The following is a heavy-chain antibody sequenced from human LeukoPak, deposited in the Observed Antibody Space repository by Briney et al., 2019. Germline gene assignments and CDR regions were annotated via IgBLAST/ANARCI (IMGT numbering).Heavy chain of an antibody. V-gene: IGHV3-23*01. CDR1: GFTFSSYA. J-gene: IGHJ4*02. CDR2: ISSGGGST. CDR3: AKTGDSGDYFDY. Sequence: GGSLRLSCAASGFTFSSYAMTWVRQAPGKGLEWVSSISSGGGSTYYAESVKGRFTISRDNSKNTLYLQMNSLRVEDAAVYYCAKTGDSGDYFDYWGQGTLVTVSS. D-gene: IGHD7-27*01.